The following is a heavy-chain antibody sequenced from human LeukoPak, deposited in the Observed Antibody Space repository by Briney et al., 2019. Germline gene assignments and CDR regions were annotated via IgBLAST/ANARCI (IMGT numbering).Heavy chain of an antibody. D-gene: IGHD6-13*01. V-gene: IGHV1-24*01. J-gene: IGHJ6*02. Sequence: ASVKVSCKVSGYTLTELSMHWVRQAPGKGLEWMGGFDPEDGETIYAQKFQGRVTMTEDTSTDTAYMELSSLRSEDTAVYYWATAQQLVRYYYGMDVWGQGTTVTVPS. CDR1: GYTLTELS. CDR2: FDPEDGET. CDR3: ATAQQLVRYYYGMDV.